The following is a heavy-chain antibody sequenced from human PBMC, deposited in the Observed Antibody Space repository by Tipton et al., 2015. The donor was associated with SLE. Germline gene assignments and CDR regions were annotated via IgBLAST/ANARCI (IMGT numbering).Heavy chain of an antibody. J-gene: IGHJ4*02. CDR3: ANFGSGGFDY. CDR2: IYHLGST. D-gene: IGHD6-19*01. Sequence: TLSLTCTVSGGSITSFYWSWIRQSPGKGLEWIGYIYHLGSTSYNPSLESRVTILVDTSKNQFSLNLRSVTAADTAVYYCANFGSGGFDYWGQGTLVTVSS. CDR1: GGSITSFY. V-gene: IGHV4-59*12.